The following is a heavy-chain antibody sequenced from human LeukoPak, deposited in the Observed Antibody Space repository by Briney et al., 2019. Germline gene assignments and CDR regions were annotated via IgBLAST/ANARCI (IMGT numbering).Heavy chain of an antibody. V-gene: IGHV3-48*01. D-gene: IGHD2-2*01. Sequence: PGGSLRLSCAASGFTFSSYAMSWVRQAPGKGLEWVSYISSASSTIYYADSVKGRFTISRDNAKNSLFLQMNSLRAEDTAVYYCVRDGYCNTTSCSLDAFDIWGQGTMVTVSS. J-gene: IGHJ3*02. CDR2: ISSASSTI. CDR3: VRDGYCNTTSCSLDAFDI. CDR1: GFTFSSYA.